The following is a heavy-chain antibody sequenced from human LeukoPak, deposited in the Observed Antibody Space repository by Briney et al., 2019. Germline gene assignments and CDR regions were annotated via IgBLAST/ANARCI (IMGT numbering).Heavy chain of an antibody. CDR3: ARGRRGGGTPLGRYYYYYMDV. CDR1: GFTSSHYG. Sequence: GGSLRLSCAASGFTSSHYGMHWVRQAPGKGLEWVAFIRYDGSNKYYADSAKGRFTISRDNSKNTLYLQMKSLRADDTAVYYCARGRRGGGTPLGRYYYYYMDVWGKGTTVTVSS. CDR2: IRYDGSNK. J-gene: IGHJ6*03. D-gene: IGHD1-1*01. V-gene: IGHV3-30*02.